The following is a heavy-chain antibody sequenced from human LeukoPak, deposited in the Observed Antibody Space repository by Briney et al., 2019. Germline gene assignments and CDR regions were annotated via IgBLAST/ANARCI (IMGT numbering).Heavy chain of an antibody. CDR1: GFVVTANY. Sequence: GGSLRLSCAGSGFVVTANYLAWARQAPGKGLEWVSTISIGGDTYYGDSVKGRSAISRDESTNTLSLHLDSLRVEDMGVYYCALLSGGTFDYWGQGTQVTDAS. CDR2: ISIGGDT. CDR3: ALLSGGTFDY. D-gene: IGHD2/OR15-2a*01. V-gene: IGHV3-53*01. J-gene: IGHJ4*02.